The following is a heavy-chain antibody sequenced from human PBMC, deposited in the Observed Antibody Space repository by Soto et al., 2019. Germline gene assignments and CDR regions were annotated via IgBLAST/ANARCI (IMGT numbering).Heavy chain of an antibody. J-gene: IGHJ5*02. V-gene: IGHV3-23*01. Sequence: EVQLLESGGGLVQPRGSLRLSCAASGFTLSNYAMRWVRQAPGKGLEWVSSLNARGDTTDYADFAKGRFTISRDTFENTLYLQMNSLRAEDTAIYYCATCFWSDYVPFGPWGQGTLVTVSS. CDR1: GFTLSNYA. D-gene: IGHD3-3*01. CDR3: ATCFWSDYVPFGP. CDR2: LNARGDTT.